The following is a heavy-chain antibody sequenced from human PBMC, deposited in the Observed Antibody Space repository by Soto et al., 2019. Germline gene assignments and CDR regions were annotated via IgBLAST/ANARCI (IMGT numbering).Heavy chain of an antibody. CDR1: GGTFSSYA. D-gene: IGHD2-2*01. V-gene: IGHV1-69*01. CDR2: IIPIFGTA. Sequence: QVQLVQSGAEVKKPGSSVKVSCKASGGTFSSYAISWVRQAPGQGLEWMGGIIPIFGTANYAQKFQGRVTITADESTSTAYMELSSLRSEDTAVHYCARENRRGYCSSTSCYGGSWFDPWGQGTLVTVSS. J-gene: IGHJ5*02. CDR3: ARENRRGYCSSTSCYGGSWFDP.